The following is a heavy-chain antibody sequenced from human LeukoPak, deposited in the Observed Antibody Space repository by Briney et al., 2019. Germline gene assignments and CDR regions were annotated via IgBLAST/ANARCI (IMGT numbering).Heavy chain of an antibody. D-gene: IGHD2-21*02. CDR1: AFTFCRYW. J-gene: IGHJ3*01. CDR2: INQDGRKE. Sequence: GGSLRLSCVASAFTFCRYWMTWVRQAPGKGLEWVANINQDGRKEHYVDSVKGRFTISRDNAKNFLYLQMNSLRAEDTAVYFCARDTSPYCGDDCYFDAFDLWGQGTMVTVSS. CDR3: ARDTSPYCGDDCYFDAFDL. V-gene: IGHV3-7*03.